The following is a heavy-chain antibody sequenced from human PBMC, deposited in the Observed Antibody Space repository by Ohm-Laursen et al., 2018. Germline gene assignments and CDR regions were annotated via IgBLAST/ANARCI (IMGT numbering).Heavy chain of an antibody. CDR1: GFTFTSHT. Sequence: SLRLSCTASGFTFTSHTMNWVRQAPGKGLEWVSSISSSSSYIYFADSVTGRFTISRDNAKDSLYLQMNSLRAEDTAVYFCARYYYDSSGYSRYFDLWGRGTLVTVSS. CDR3: ARYYYDSSGYSRYFDL. CDR2: ISSSSSYI. V-gene: IGHV3-21*01. J-gene: IGHJ2*01. D-gene: IGHD3-22*01.